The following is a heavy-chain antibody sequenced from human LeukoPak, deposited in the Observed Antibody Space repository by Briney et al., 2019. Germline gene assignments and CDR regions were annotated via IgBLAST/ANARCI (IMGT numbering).Heavy chain of an antibody. CDR3: AKNGDRGAYCSGGSCYPYYYYYMDV. CDR1: GFTFSNHA. V-gene: IGHV3-23*01. J-gene: IGHJ6*03. D-gene: IGHD2-15*01. Sequence: GGSLRLSCAASGFTFSNHAMSWVRQAPGKGLEWVSAISGSGGTTYYADSVKGRFTISRDNSKNTLYLQMNSLRAEDTAIYYCAKNGDRGAYCSGGSCYPYYYYYMDVWGKGTTVTISS. CDR2: ISGSGGTT.